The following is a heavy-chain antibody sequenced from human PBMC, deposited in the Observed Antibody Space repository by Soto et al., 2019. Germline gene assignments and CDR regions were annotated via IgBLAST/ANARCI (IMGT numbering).Heavy chain of an antibody. CDR2: ISYDGSNK. V-gene: IGHV3-30*18. Sequence: GGSLRLSCAASGFTFSSYGMHWVRQAPGKGLEWVAVISYDGSNKYYADSVKGRFTISRDNSKNTLYLQMNSLRAEDTAVYYCAKELDYSNFYYYYGMDVWGQGTTVTVSS. CDR1: GFTFSSYG. CDR3: AKELDYSNFYYYYGMDV. J-gene: IGHJ6*02. D-gene: IGHD4-4*01.